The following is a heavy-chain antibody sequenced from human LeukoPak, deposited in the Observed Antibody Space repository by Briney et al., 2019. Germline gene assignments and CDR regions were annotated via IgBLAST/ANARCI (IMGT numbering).Heavy chain of an antibody. CDR3: ARRDYYDSSGYYY. D-gene: IGHD3-22*01. CDR1: GGTFSSYA. CDR2: INPNSGGT. Sequence: GSSVKVSCKASGGTFSSYAISWVRQAPGQGLEWMGWINPNSGGTNYAQKFQGRVTMTRDTSISTAYMELSRLRSDDTAVYYCARRDYYDSSGYYYWGQGTLVTVSS. J-gene: IGHJ4*02. V-gene: IGHV1-2*02.